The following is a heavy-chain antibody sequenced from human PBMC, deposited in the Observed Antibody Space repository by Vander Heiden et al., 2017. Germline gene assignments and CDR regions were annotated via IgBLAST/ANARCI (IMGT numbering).Heavy chain of an antibody. CDR2: INPSGGST. CDR3: ARGADHTIGFDY. V-gene: IGHV1-46*01. Sequence: QVQLVQSGAEVNKPGASVKVSCKASGYTFTSHYMHWLRQAPGQGLEWMGIINPSGGSTSYAQKFQGRVTMTRDTSTSTVYMGLSSLRSEDAAVYCCARGADHTIGFDYWGEGTLVTVSS. J-gene: IGHJ4*02. CDR1: GYTFTSHY. D-gene: IGHD3-10*01.